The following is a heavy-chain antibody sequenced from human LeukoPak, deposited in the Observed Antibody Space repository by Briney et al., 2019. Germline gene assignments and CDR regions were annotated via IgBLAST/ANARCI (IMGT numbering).Heavy chain of an antibody. Sequence: PGGSLRLSCAASGFTFRSYVMSWVRQAPGKGLEWASSISASGGDTYYADSVKGRFTIYRDNSRNTLYLQLHSLRAEDTAIYYCARAGANWFDPWGQGSLVTVPS. CDR3: ARAGANWFDP. D-gene: IGHD6-19*01. V-gene: IGHV3-23*01. J-gene: IGHJ5*02. CDR1: GFTFRSYV. CDR2: ISASGGDT.